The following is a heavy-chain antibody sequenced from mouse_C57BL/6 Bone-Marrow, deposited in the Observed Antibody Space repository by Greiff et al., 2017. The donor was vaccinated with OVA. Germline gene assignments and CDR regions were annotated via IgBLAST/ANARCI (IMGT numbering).Heavy chain of an antibody. J-gene: IGHJ2*01. CDR3: TTFITTVGDYFDY. D-gene: IGHD1-1*01. CDR2: IDPENGDT. V-gene: IGHV14-4*01. CDR1: GFNIKDDY. Sequence: VQLQQSGAELVRPGASVKLSCTASGFNIKDDYMHWVKQRPEQGLEWIGWIDPENGDTEYASKFQGKATITADTSSNTAYLQLSSLTSEDTAVYYCTTFITTVGDYFDYWGQGTTLTVSS.